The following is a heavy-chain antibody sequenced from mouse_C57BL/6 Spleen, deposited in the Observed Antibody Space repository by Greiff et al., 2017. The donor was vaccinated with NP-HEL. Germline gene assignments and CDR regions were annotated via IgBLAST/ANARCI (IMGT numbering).Heavy chain of an antibody. V-gene: IGHV5-17*01. J-gene: IGHJ2*01. CDR2: ISSGSSTI. CDR1: GFTFSDYG. CDR3: ARWTGAYFDY. D-gene: IGHD4-1*01. Sequence: EVKLVESGGGLVKPGGSLKLSCAASGFTFSDYGMHWVRQAPEKGLEWVAYISSGSSTIYYADTVKGRFTISRDNAKNTLFLQMTSLRSEDTAMYYCARWTGAYFDYWGQGTTLTVSS.